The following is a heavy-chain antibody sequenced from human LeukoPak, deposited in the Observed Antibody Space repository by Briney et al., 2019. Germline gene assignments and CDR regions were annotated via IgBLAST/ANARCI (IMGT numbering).Heavy chain of an antibody. CDR1: GGSFSGYY. Sequence: SETLSLTCAVYGGSFSGYYWSWIRQPPGKGLEWIGEINHRGSTNYNPSLKSRVTISVDTSKNQFSLKLSSVTAADTAVYYCAREAQYCSSTSCYGQYFQHWGQGTLVTVSS. D-gene: IGHD2-2*01. CDR2: INHRGST. CDR3: AREAQYCSSTSCYGQYFQH. J-gene: IGHJ1*01. V-gene: IGHV4-34*01.